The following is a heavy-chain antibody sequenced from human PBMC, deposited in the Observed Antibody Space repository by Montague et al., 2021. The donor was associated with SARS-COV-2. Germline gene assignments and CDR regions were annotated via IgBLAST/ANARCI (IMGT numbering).Heavy chain of an antibody. CDR3: AHSYGDYLFDY. Sequence: PALVKPTQTLTLTCTFSGFSLSTSGVGVGWIRPPPGKALEWLALIYWDXYKPYSPSLKSRPTITKDTSKNQVVLTMTNMDPVDTATYYCAHSYGDYLFDYWGQGTLVTVSS. D-gene: IGHD4-17*01. CDR2: IYWDXYK. V-gene: IGHV2-5*02. CDR1: GFSLSTSGVG. J-gene: IGHJ4*02.